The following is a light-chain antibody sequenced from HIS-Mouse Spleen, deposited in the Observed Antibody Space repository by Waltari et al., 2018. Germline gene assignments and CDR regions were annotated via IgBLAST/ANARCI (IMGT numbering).Light chain of an antibody. CDR1: HIGIQR. J-gene: IGLJ2*01. CDR3: QVWDSSSDHVV. V-gene: IGLV3-21*03. CDR2: DDS. Sequence: SYVLTQPPSVSVAPGKTALITCGGTHIGIQRVHWYQQKPGQAPVLVVYDDSDRPSGIPERFSGSNSGNTATLTISRVEAGDEADYYCQVWDSSSDHVVFGGGTKLTVL.